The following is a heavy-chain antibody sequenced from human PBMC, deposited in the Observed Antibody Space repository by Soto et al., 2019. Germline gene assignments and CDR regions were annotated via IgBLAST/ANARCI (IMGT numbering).Heavy chain of an antibody. CDR2: IKSKTDGGTT. CDR3: TTDYYGSGSYECFDP. Sequence: EVQLVESGGGLVKPGGSLRLSCAASGFTFSNAWMNWVRQAPGKGLEWVGRIKSKTDGGTTDYAAPVKGRFTISRDDSKNPLYLQMNSLKTEDTAVYYCTTDYYGSGSYECFDPWGKGTLVTVSS. D-gene: IGHD3-10*01. CDR1: GFTFSNAW. V-gene: IGHV3-15*07. J-gene: IGHJ5*02.